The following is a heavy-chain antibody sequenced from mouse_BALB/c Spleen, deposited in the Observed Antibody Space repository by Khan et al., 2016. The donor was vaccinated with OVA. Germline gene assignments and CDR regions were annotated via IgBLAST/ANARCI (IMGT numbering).Heavy chain of an antibody. CDR3: AREGYGPWFAY. CDR1: GSSLTSYG. Sequence: QVQLKESGPGLVAPSQSLSITCTVSGSSLTSYGVHWVRQPPGKGLEWLGVIWAGGSTNYNSALMSRLSISKDNSKSQVFLQMNSLQTDDTAMYYCAREGYGPWFAYWGQGTLVTVSA. J-gene: IGHJ3*01. CDR2: IWAGGST. V-gene: IGHV2-9*02. D-gene: IGHD1-2*01.